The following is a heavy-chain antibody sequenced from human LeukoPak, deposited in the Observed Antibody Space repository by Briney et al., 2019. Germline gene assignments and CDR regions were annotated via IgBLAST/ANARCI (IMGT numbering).Heavy chain of an antibody. CDR3: ARVLDRSYYDSSGYTFDY. J-gene: IGHJ4*02. V-gene: IGHV4-59*01. CDR1: GGSISSYY. CDR2: IYYSGST. Sequence: SETLSLTCTVSGGSISSYYWSWIRQPPGKGLEWIGYIYYSGSTNYNPSLKSRVTISVDTSKNQFSLKLSSVTAADTAVYYCARVLDRSYYDSSGYTFDYWGQGTLVAVSS. D-gene: IGHD3-22*01.